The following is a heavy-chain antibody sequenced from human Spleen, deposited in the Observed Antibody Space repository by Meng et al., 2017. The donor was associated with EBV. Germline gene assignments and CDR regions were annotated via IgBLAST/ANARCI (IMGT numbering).Heavy chain of an antibody. CDR1: SSSITSYRYC. J-gene: IGHJ5*02. V-gene: IGHV4-39*01. D-gene: IGHD4-17*01. CDR2: VYYSGST. CDR3: VSCDFGDDNWFDP. Sequence: LKGSGAVFVTRLEPLLSTCTVPSSSITSYRYCMYWIGRLPRKRLEWIGAVYYSGSTYYNPSLKSRVTISVASSTNQFSLKLSSVTAADTAVYYCVSCDFGDDNWFDPWGQGTLVTVSS.